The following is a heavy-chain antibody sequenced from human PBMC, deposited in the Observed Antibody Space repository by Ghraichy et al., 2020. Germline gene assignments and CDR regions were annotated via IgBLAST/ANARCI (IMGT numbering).Heavy chain of an antibody. D-gene: IGHD3-16*01. Sequence: ASVKVSCKVSGYTLTELSMHWVRQAPGKGLEWMGGFDPEDGETIYAQKIQGRVTMTEDTSTDTAYMELSSLRSEDTAVYYCATASTGPDYDYVWGSPLLDYWGQGTLVTVSS. CDR1: GYTLTELS. V-gene: IGHV1-24*01. J-gene: IGHJ4*02. CDR3: ATASTGPDYDYVWGSPLLDY. CDR2: FDPEDGET.